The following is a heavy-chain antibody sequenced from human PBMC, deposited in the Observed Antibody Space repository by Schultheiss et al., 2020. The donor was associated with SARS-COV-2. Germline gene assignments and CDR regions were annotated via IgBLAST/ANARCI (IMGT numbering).Heavy chain of an antibody. Sequence: SETLSLTCTVSGYSISSGYYWGWIRQPPVKGLEWIGSIYHSGSTYYNPSLKSRVTISVDTSKNQFSLKLSSVTAADTAVYYCARGRVGYWGQGTLVTVSS. V-gene: IGHV4-38-2*02. CDR1: GYSISSGYY. J-gene: IGHJ4*02. CDR3: ARGRVGY. CDR2: IYHSGST.